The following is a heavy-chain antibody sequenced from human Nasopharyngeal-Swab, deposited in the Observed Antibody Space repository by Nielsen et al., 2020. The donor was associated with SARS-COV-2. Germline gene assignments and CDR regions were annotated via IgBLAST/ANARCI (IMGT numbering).Heavy chain of an antibody. CDR3: ARVGTYYYDSSGYYPTPSFDY. CDR2: IYYSGST. Sequence: GSLRLSCTVSGCSISSYYWSWIRQPPGKGLEWIGYIYYSGSTNYNPSLKSRVTISVDTSKNQFSPKLSSVTAADTAVYYCARVGTYYYDSSGYYPTPSFDYWGQGTLVTVSS. D-gene: IGHD3-22*01. V-gene: IGHV4-59*01. CDR1: GCSISSYY. J-gene: IGHJ4*02.